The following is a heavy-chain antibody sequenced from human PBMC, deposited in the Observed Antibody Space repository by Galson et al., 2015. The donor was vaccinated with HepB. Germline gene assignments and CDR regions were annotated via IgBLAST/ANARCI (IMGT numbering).Heavy chain of an antibody. Sequence: SLRLSCAASGFTFSSYSMNWVRQAPGKGLEWVSSISSSSSYIYYADSVKGRFTISRDNAENSLYLQMNSLRAEDTAEYYCARGHCSSTSCYPRGGYYYGMDVWGQGTTVTVSS. CDR1: GFTFSSYS. CDR3: ARGHCSSTSCYPRGGYYYGMDV. V-gene: IGHV3-21*01. D-gene: IGHD2-2*01. CDR2: ISSSSSYI. J-gene: IGHJ6*02.